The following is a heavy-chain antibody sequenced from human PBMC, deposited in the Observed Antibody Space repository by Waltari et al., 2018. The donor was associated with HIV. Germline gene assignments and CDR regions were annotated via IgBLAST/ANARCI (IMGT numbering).Heavy chain of an antibody. CDR1: GFKFADYA. CDR3: AKVGMTAVTSYAIDI. D-gene: IGHD4-17*01. CDR2: MSWNSGTI. Sequence: EVLLVESGGGLVQPGGSLRLSCAASGFKFADYAMYWVRQGHGMCLEGVSSMSWNSGTIGYADSVKGRFTTSRDNAKNSLSLQMNSLIPGDTALYYCAKVGMTAVTSYAIDIWGQGTMVTVSS. J-gene: IGHJ3*02. V-gene: IGHV3-9*01.